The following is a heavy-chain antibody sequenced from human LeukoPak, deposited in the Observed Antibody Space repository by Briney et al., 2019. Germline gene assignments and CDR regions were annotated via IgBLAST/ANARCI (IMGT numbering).Heavy chain of an antibody. D-gene: IGHD3-22*01. Sequence: SETLSLTCTVSGGSISSYYWSWIRQPPGKGLEWIGYIYYSGSTNYNPSLKSRVTISVDTSKNQFSLKLSSVTAADTAVYYCASRSSYYYDSSGRKDYWGQGTLVTVSS. CDR2: IYYSGST. CDR3: ASRSSYYYDSSGRKDY. J-gene: IGHJ4*02. V-gene: IGHV4-59*01. CDR1: GGSISSYY.